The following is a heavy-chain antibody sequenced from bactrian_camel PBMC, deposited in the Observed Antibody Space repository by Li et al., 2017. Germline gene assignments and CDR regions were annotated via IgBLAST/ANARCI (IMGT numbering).Heavy chain of an antibody. CDR3: AAEGIAWGGGYCDETEYKN. V-gene: IGHV3S1*01. J-gene: IGHJ4*01. Sequence: HVQLVESGGGSVQAGGSLKLSCRIEANTYISSCMGWFRQVSGKRREGVAVFARVGSNPLYGDSVRGRFTASLDAATNTLTLQMDNLKPEDTAMYFCAAEGIAWGGGYCDETEYKNWGQGTQVTVS. CDR2: FARVGSNP. D-gene: IGHD4*01. CDR1: ANTYISSC.